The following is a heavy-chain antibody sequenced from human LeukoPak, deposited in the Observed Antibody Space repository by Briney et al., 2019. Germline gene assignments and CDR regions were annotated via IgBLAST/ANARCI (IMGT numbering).Heavy chain of an antibody. CDR1: GFTFSSYS. Sequence: KAGGSLRLSCAASGFTFSSYSMNWVRQAPGKGLEWVSSISSSSSYIYYADSVKGRFTISRDNAKNSLYLQMSSLRTEDTGVYYCARDPLYSASYFYWGQGTLVTVSS. CDR2: ISSSSSYI. V-gene: IGHV3-21*01. D-gene: IGHD1-26*01. CDR3: ARDPLYSASYFY. J-gene: IGHJ4*02.